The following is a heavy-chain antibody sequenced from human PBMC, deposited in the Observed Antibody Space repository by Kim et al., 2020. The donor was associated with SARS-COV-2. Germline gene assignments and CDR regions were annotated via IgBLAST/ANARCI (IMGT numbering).Heavy chain of an antibody. J-gene: IGHJ4*02. CDR1: GFTFSSYA. Sequence: GGSLRLSCAASGFTFSSYAMHWVRQAPGKGLEWVAVISYDGSNKYYADSVKGRFTISRDNSKNTLYLQMNSLRAEDTAVYYCARDFDYWGQGTLVTVSS. CDR2: ISYDGSNK. CDR3: ARDFDY. V-gene: IGHV3-30*04.